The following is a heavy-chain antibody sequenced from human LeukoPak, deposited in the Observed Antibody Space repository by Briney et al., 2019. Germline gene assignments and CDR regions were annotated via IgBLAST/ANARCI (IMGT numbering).Heavy chain of an antibody. D-gene: IGHD3-16*01. CDR2: VYSGGNT. Sequence: GGSLRLSCTASGFTVSSDYMSWVRQAPGKGLEWVSVVYSGGNTYYADSVKGRFTISRDNSKNTLYLQMNSLRAEETAVYYCAREPPGGGFDYWGQGTLVTVSS. V-gene: IGHV3-66*01. CDR3: AREPPGGGFDY. J-gene: IGHJ4*02. CDR1: GFTVSSDY.